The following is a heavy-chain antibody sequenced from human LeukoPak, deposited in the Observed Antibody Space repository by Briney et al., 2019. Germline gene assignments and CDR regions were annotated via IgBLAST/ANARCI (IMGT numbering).Heavy chain of an antibody. J-gene: IGHJ6*02. CDR3: ARLLYYGMDV. V-gene: IGHV3-48*03. CDR2: ISSSGSTI. Sequence: GGPLRLSCAASGFTSSSYEMDWVRQAPGKGLEWVSYISSSGSTIYYADSVKGRFTISRDNAKNSLYLQMNSLRAEDTAVYYCARLLYYGMDVWGQGTTVTVSS. CDR1: GFTSSSYE.